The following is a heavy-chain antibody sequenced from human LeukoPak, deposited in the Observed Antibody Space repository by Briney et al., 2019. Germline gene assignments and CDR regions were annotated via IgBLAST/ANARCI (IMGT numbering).Heavy chain of an antibody. CDR2: ISGSGGST. V-gene: IGHV3-23*01. Sequence: GGSLRLSCAASGFTFSSYAMSWVRQAPGKGLEWVSAISGSGGSTYYADSVKGRFTISRGNSKNTLYLQMNSLRAEDTAVYYCAKRYCSGGSCSSPHDAFDIWGQGTMVTVSS. CDR3: AKRYCSGGSCSSPHDAFDI. CDR1: GFTFSSYA. J-gene: IGHJ3*02. D-gene: IGHD2-15*01.